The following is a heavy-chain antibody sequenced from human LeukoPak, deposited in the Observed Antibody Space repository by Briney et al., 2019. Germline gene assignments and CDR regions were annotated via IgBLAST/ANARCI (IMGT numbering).Heavy chain of an antibody. CDR3: ARSLRDAFDI. Sequence: GGSLRLSCAASGFTFSSYTMNWVRQAPGKGLEWVSSLSGTGRYIYYADLMKGRFTISRDNAKNSLYLQMNSLRAEDTAVYYCARSLRDAFDIWGQGTMVTVSS. J-gene: IGHJ3*02. CDR1: GFTFSSYT. CDR2: LSGTGRYI. V-gene: IGHV3-21*06.